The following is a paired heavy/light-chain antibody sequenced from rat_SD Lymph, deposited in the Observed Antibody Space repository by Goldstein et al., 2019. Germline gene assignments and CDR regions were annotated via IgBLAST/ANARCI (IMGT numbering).Light chain of an antibody. CDR1: EGVNSY. CDR3: QQSWNDLMYT. V-gene: IGKV3S11*01. J-gene: IGKJ2-3*01. CDR2: KAS. Sequence: DTVLTQSPALAVSPGERVSISCRASEGVNSYMHWYQQKPGQQPKLLIYKASNLASGVPARFSGSGSGTDFTLTIDPVEADDTATYFCQQSWNDLMYTFGAGTKLELK.
Heavy chain of an antibody. CDR1: GFSLSTYGMC. Sequence: QVTLKESGPGILQPSQTLSLTCSFSGFSLSTYGMCVGWIRQSSGKGLEWLANIWWNDDKYYNPSLKNRLTISKDTSNNQAFLKITNMDTADTATYYCARRLGAGWFAYWGQGTLVTVSS. V-gene: IGHV8-28*01. CDR3: ARRLGAGWFAY. J-gene: IGHJ3*01. CDR2: IWWNDDK. D-gene: IGHD5-1*01.